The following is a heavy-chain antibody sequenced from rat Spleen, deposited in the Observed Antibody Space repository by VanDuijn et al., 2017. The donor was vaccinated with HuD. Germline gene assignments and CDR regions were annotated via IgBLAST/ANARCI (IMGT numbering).Heavy chain of an antibody. Sequence: EVQLVESDGGRVQPGRSLKLSCVASGITFNNYWMTWIRQAPGKGLEWVASISSGGGDTYYRDSVKGRFTISRDIAKSILFLEMDSLRSEDTATYYCARPTEGIAWFVYWGQGTLVTVSS. V-gene: IGHV5-31*01. CDR2: ISSGGGDT. CDR3: ARPTEGIAWFVY. J-gene: IGHJ3*01. CDR1: GITFNNYW. D-gene: IGHD1-11*01.